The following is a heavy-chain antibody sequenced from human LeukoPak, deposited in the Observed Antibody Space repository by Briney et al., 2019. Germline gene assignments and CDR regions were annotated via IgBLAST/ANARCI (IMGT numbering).Heavy chain of an antibody. Sequence: GGSLRLSCAVSGLTFSTYWMNWVRQAPGKGLEWVAHINPDGRDTYYVDSVKGRFTISRDNAQNSMYLQMNSLRVEDTAVYYCTSWGDTTAEYFQRWGQGTLVTVSS. J-gene: IGHJ1*01. CDR2: INPDGRDT. D-gene: IGHD2-21*02. CDR3: TSWGDTTAEYFQR. CDR1: GLTFSTYW. V-gene: IGHV3-7*01.